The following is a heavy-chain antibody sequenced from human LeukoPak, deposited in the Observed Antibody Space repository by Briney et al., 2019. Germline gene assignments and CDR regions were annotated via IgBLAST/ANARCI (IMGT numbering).Heavy chain of an antibody. CDR1: GFTFSTYP. V-gene: IGHV3-30-3*01. CDR2: ISYDDGTNK. CDR3: ARLNLGYGYFLEATKHDY. J-gene: IGHJ4*02. D-gene: IGHD5-18*01. Sequence: GGSLRLSCAASGFTFSTYPMHWVRQAPGKGLEWEAVISYDDGTNKYYADSVKGRFTISRDNSKNTLYLQMNSLRAEDTAVYYCARLNLGYGYFLEATKHDYWGQGTLVTVSS.